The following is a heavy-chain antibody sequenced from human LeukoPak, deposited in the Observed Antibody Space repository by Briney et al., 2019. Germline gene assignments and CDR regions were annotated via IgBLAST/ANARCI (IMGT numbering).Heavy chain of an antibody. V-gene: IGHV3-23*01. D-gene: IGHD1-26*01. Sequence: GGSLRLSCAASGFTFSSYAMSWVRQAPGKGQEWISAISGSGGNTYYAGSVKGRFTISRDNSKNTLYLQMNSLRAEDTAIYYCAKRELSLGIDYWGQGTLVTVSS. CDR2: ISGSGGNT. J-gene: IGHJ4*02. CDR1: GFTFSSYA. CDR3: AKRELSLGIDY.